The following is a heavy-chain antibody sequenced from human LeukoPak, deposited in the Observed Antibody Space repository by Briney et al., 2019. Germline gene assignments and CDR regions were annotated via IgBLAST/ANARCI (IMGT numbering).Heavy chain of an antibody. J-gene: IGHJ4*02. CDR3: ARVTAADYFDY. CDR2: IYYSGST. V-gene: IGHV4-59*01. CDR1: GGPISSYY. D-gene: IGHD6-13*01. Sequence: PSETLSLTCTVSGGPISSYYWSWIRQPPGKGLEWIGYIYYSGSTNYNPSLKSRVTISVDTSKNQFSLKLSSVTAADTAVYYCARVTAADYFDYWGQGTLVTVSS.